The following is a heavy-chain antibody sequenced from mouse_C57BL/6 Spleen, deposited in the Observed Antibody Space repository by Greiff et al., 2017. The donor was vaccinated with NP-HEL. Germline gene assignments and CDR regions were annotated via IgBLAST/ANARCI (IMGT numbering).Heavy chain of an antibody. CDR2: IYPRDGST. J-gene: IGHJ4*01. D-gene: IGHD2-5*01. Sequence: VQLQQSDAELVKPGASVKISCKVSGYTFTDHTIHWMKQRPEQGLEWIGYIYPRDGSTKYNEKFKGKATLTADKSSSTAYMQVNSLTSEDSAVYFCATPYSNSLYAMDYWGQGTSVTVSS. V-gene: IGHV1-78*01. CDR3: ATPYSNSLYAMDY. CDR1: GYTFTDHT.